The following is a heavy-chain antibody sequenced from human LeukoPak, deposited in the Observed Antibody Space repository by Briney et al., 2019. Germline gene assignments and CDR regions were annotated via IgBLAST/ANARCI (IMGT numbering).Heavy chain of an antibody. Sequence: PGGSLRLSCTASGFTVSSNYMSWVRQAPGKGLEWVSVIYSGGSTYYADSVKGRFTISRDNSKNTLYPQINSLRTEDTAVYYCASRLWIWGQGTMVTVSS. J-gene: IGHJ3*02. D-gene: IGHD2-21*01. CDR2: IYSGGST. CDR1: GFTVSSNY. V-gene: IGHV3-66*02. CDR3: ASRLWI.